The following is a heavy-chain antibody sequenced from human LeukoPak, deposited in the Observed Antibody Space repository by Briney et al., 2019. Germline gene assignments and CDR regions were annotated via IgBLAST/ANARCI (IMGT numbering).Heavy chain of an antibody. Sequence: ASVKVSCKASGGTFSSYAISWVRQAPGQGLEWMGRIIPTLGIANYAQKFQGRVTITADKSTSTAYMELSSLRSEDTAVYYCAREVVAVAGKDPVPFDYWGQGTLVTVSS. CDR2: IIPTLGIA. V-gene: IGHV1-69*04. CDR3: AREVVAVAGKDPVPFDY. CDR1: GGTFSSYA. J-gene: IGHJ4*02. D-gene: IGHD6-19*01.